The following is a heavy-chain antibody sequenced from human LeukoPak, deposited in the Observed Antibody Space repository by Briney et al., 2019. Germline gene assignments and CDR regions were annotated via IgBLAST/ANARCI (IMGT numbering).Heavy chain of an antibody. CDR2: IIPILGIA. D-gene: IGHD6-13*01. CDR3: ALAAATHVFDY. CDR1: GGTFSSYA. V-gene: IGHV1-69*04. Sequence: SVKVSCKAPGGTFSSYAISWVRQAPGQGLEWMGRIIPILGIANYAQKFQGRVTITADKSTSTAYMELSSLRSEDTAVYYCALAAATHVFDYWGQGTLVTVSS. J-gene: IGHJ4*02.